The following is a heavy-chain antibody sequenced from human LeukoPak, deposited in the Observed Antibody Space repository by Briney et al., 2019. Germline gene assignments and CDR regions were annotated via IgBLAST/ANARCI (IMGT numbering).Heavy chain of an antibody. D-gene: IGHD3-3*01. CDR3: ASLGTYYDFWSGSDIYGMDV. J-gene: IGHJ6*02. V-gene: IGHV4-34*01. CDR1: GGSFSGYY. Sequence: PSETLSLTCAVYGGSFSGYYWSWIRQPPGKGLEWIGEINHSGSTNYNPSLKSRVTISVDTSKNQFSLKLSSVTAADTAVYYCASLGTYYDFWSGSDIYGMDVWGQGTTVTVSS. CDR2: INHSGST.